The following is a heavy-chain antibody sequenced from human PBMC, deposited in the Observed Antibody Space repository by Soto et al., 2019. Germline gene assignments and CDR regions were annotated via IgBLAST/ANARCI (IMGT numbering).Heavy chain of an antibody. CDR1: GGSITNRIYY. CDR3: ARRSSSAWFFDY. D-gene: IGHD6-19*01. Sequence: QLQLQELGPGLVKPSETLSLTCTVSGGSITNRIYYWGWIRQPPGKGLEWIGTIYYSGSTYYNPSLKSRVTLSVDTSTNQFSLKLSSVTAADTGVYYCARRSSSAWFFDYWGQGTLVTVSS. J-gene: IGHJ4*02. CDR2: IYYSGST. V-gene: IGHV4-39*01.